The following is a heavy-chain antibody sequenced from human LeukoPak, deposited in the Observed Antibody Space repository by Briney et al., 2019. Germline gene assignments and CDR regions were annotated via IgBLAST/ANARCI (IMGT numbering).Heavy chain of an antibody. J-gene: IGHJ2*01. Sequence: PSETLSLTCSVSGASLSTSPYYWGWIRQPPGKGLEWIGYIYYSGSTNYNPSLKSRVTISVDTSKNQFSLKLSSVTAADTAVYYCARGSLRLRQWLSNWWYFDLWGRGTLVTVSS. CDR3: ARGSLRLRQWLSNWWYFDL. V-gene: IGHV4-61*01. D-gene: IGHD6-19*01. CDR2: IYYSGST. CDR1: GASLSTSPYY.